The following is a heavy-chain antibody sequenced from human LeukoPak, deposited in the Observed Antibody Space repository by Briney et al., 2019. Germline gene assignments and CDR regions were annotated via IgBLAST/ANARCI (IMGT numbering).Heavy chain of an antibody. Sequence: SETLSLTCSVSGGSVSSYYWTWIRQPPGKGLEWIGCIYYNGNTDYNPSLKSRVTISVDTSKNQFSLKLSSVTAADTAVYYCARTYCSGGSCHFDYWGQGTLVTVSS. CDR1: GGSVSSYY. CDR3: ARTYCSGGSCHFDY. J-gene: IGHJ4*02. CDR2: IYYNGNT. D-gene: IGHD2-15*01. V-gene: IGHV4-59*08.